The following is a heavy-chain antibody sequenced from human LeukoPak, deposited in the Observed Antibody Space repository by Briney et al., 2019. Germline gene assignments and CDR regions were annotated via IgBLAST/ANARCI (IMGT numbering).Heavy chain of an antibody. V-gene: IGHV3-15*01. CDR2: IKSKTDGGTA. Sequence: GGSLRLSCVVSGFPFTNAWMSRVRQAPGKGLEWVGRIKSKTDGGTADYAAPVRGRFTMWRDDARSALYLQMNSLQTEDTAVYYCTPDLMDVWGKGTTVTVSS. CDR1: GFPFTNAW. CDR3: TPDLMDV. J-gene: IGHJ6*03.